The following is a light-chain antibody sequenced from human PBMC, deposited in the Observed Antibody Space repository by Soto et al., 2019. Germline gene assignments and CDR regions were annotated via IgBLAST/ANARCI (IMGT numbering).Light chain of an antibody. CDR2: GAS. J-gene: IGKJ3*01. Sequence: EVVLTQSPGTLSLSPGERATLSCRASQGVTTAYLAWYQHKPGQAPRLLIYGASNRATGIPDRFSGSGSGTDFTLTISTLEPEDFAVYSCQQYGASPLFTFGPGTKVDLK. CDR3: QQYGASPLFT. V-gene: IGKV3-20*01. CDR1: QGVTTAY.